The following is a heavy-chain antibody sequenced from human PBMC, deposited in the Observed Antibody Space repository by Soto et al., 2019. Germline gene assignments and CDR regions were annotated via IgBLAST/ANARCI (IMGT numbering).Heavy chain of an antibody. J-gene: IGHJ6*02. CDR2: ISWNSGSI. CDR3: AKDINYGSGRLVYGMDV. D-gene: IGHD3-10*01. CDR1: GFTFDDYA. Sequence: EVQLVESGGGLVQPGRSLRLSCAASGFTFDDYAMHWVRQAPGKGLEWVSGISWNSGSIGYADSVKGRFTISRDNAKNSLYRQMNSLRAEDTAVYYCAKDINYGSGRLVYGMDVWGQGTTVTVSS. V-gene: IGHV3-9*01.